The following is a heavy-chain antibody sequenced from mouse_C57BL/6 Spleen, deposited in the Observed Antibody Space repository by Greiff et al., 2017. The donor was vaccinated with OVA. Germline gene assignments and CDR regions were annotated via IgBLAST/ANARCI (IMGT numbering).Heavy chain of an antibody. Sequence: QVQLQQSGPELVKPGASVKISCKASGYAFSSSWMNWVKQRPGKGLEWIGRIYPGDGDTNYNGKFKGKATLTADKSSSTAYMQRSSLTSEDSAVYCCERMRRHWYFDDWGKGTTVTVSS. CDR1: GYAFSSSW. CDR2: IYPGDGDT. J-gene: IGHJ1*03. CDR3: ERMRRHWYFDD. V-gene: IGHV1-82*01.